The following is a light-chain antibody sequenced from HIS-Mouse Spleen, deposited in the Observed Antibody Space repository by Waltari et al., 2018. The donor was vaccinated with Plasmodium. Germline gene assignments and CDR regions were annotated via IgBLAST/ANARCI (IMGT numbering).Light chain of an antibody. Sequence: EIVLTQSPGTLSLSPGERATLSCRASQSVSSSYLAWYQQKPGQAPRLLIYGASSRATGIPDRFSVSVSGTDFTLTISRLEPEDFAVYYCQQYGSWTFGQGTKVEIK. V-gene: IGKV3-20*01. J-gene: IGKJ1*01. CDR2: GAS. CDR3: QQYGSWT. CDR1: QSVSSSY.